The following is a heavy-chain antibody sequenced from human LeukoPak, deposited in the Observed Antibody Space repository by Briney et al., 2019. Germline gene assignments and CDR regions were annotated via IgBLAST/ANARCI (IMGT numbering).Heavy chain of an antibody. J-gene: IGHJ4*02. CDR3: ASVFNYYDSSGYYYVFDY. D-gene: IGHD3-22*01. V-gene: IGHV4-4*02. CDR1: GGSISSSNW. Sequence: SETLSLTCAVSGGSISSSNWWSWVRQPPGKGLEWIGEIYHSGSTNYNPSFKSRVTISVDKSKNQFPLKLSSVTAADTAVYYCASVFNYYDSSGYYYVFDYWGQGTLVTVSS. CDR2: IYHSGST.